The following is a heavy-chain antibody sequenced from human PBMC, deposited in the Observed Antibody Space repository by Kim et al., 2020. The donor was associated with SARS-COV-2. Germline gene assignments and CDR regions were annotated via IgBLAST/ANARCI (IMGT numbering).Heavy chain of an antibody. Sequence: SETLSLTCTVSGDSISTTNYFWGWIRQPPGKGLEWIATVSFSGTTYYNPSFKSRVTISIDTSKNQFSLKLSSVTAADTAIYYCARPPRGISRRAFDIWGQGMMVTVSS. V-gene: IGHV4-39*01. J-gene: IGHJ3*02. CDR2: VSFSGTT. D-gene: IGHD1-20*01. CDR1: GDSISTTNYF. CDR3: ARPPRGISRRAFDI.